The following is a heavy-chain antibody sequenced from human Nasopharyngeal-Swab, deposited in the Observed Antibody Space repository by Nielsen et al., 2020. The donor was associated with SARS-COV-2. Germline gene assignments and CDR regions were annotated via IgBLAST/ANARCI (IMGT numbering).Heavy chain of an antibody. D-gene: IGHD2-15*01. CDR3: AREADIVVVVAATYFDY. CDR1: GYTFTGYY. V-gene: IGHV1-69*10. CDR2: IIPILGIA. Sequence: SVKVSCKASGYTFTGYYMHWVRQAPGQGLEWMGGIIPILGIANYAQKFQGRVTITADKSTSTAYMELSSLRSEDTAVYYCAREADIVVVVAATYFDYWGQGTLVTVSS. J-gene: IGHJ4*02.